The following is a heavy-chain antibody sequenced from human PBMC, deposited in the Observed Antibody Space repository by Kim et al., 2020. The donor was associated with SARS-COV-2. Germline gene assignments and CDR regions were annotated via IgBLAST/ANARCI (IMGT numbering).Heavy chain of an antibody. CDR2: IYYSGST. Sequence: SETLSLTCTVSGGSISSSSYYWGWIRQPPGKGLEWIGSIYYSGSTYYNPSLKSRVTISVDTSKNQFSLKLSSVTAEDTAVYYCARHHVGITMIVVVAARFDPWGQGPLVTVSS. J-gene: IGHJ5*02. CDR3: ARHHVGITMIVVVAARFDP. D-gene: IGHD3-22*01. CDR1: GGSISSSSYY. V-gene: IGHV4-39*01.